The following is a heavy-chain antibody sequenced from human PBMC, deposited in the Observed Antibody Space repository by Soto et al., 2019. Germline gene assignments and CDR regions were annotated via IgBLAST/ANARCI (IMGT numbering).Heavy chain of an antibody. CDR1: GFTYTNYW. J-gene: IGHJ4*02. CDR2: IDSDGIYT. CDR3: GSVFEY. Sequence: GGSLRLSCAATGFTYTNYWIHWVRQAAEKGLVWVSQIDSDGIYTSYADSVKGRFTISRDNAKNTLYLQMNDLRTEDTAVYYCGSVFEYWGQGSLVTVSS. V-gene: IGHV3-74*01.